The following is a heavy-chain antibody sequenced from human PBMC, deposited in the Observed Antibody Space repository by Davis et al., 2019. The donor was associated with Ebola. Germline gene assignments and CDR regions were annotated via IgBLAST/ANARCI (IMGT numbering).Heavy chain of an antibody. D-gene: IGHD2-21*02. J-gene: IGHJ4*02. CDR3: ARDSDDYCFDY. CDR2: IRYDGSNK. Sequence: GESLKISCAASGFTFSSYAMHWVRQAPGKGLEWVTFIRYDGSNKYYAASVKGRFTISRDNSKNTLYLQMNSLRPEDTAVYYCARDSDDYCFDYWGQGTLVTVSS. CDR1: GFTFSSYA. V-gene: IGHV3-30*02.